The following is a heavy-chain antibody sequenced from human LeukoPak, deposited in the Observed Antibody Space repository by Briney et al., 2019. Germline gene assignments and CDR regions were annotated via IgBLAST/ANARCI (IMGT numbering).Heavy chain of an antibody. Sequence: GGSLRLSCAASGFTFRDYWMTWVRQAPGKGLEWVSHISSSGSITYYGDSVKGRITISRDNAKNSVSLYMNSLRAEDSAVYYCARPGITAFDIWGQGTMVTVSS. CDR1: GFTFRDYW. D-gene: IGHD3-10*01. J-gene: IGHJ3*02. CDR3: ARPGITAFDI. V-gene: IGHV3-48*01. CDR2: ISSSGSIT.